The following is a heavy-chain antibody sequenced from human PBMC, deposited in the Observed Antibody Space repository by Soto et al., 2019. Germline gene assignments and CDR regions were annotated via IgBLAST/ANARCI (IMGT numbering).Heavy chain of an antibody. CDR3: ATYSCWRYNWFDP. CDR2: SNHSGNT. CDR1: GGSFSGYY. Sequence: SETLSRTCAVYGGSFSGYYWSWIRQPPGKVLELIGESNHSGNTNDNPSLKSRVTISVDTSKNQFSLKLSCVNAADAAVYYCATYSCWRYNWFDPWGHVTLVTASS. V-gene: IGHV4-34*01. J-gene: IGHJ5*02. D-gene: IGHD2-2*01.